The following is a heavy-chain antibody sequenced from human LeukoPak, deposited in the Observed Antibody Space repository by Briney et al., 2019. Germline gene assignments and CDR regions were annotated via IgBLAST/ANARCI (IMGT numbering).Heavy chain of an antibody. CDR2: ISHSGSI. D-gene: IGHD1-1*01. Sequence: PSETLSLTCAVSGGSISSSNWWSWVRQPPGKGLEWIGEISHSGSINYNPSLESRVTISVDKPKNQFSLRLSSVTAADTAVYFCARVTGTTPFDYWGQGTLVTVSS. V-gene: IGHV4-4*02. CDR1: GGSISSSNW. J-gene: IGHJ4*02. CDR3: ARVTGTTPFDY.